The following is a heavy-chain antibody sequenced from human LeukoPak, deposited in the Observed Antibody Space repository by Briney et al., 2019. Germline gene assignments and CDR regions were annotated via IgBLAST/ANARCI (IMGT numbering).Heavy chain of an antibody. CDR2: IKSKTDGGTT. CDR3: TTDPSIAVAGTGVPFDY. CDR1: GFTFSNAW. J-gene: IGHJ4*02. Sequence: GGSLRLSCAASGFTFSNAWMSWVRQAPGKGLEWVGRIKSKTDGGTTDYAAPVKGRFTISRDDSKNTLYLQMNSLKTEDTAVYYCTTDPSIAVAGTGVPFDYWGQGTLVTVSS. D-gene: IGHD6-19*01. V-gene: IGHV3-15*01.